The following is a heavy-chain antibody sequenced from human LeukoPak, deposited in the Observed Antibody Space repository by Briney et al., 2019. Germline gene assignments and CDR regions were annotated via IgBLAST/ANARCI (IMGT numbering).Heavy chain of an antibody. CDR2: INHSGST. D-gene: IGHD6-13*01. CDR1: GGSFCGYY. Sequence: SETLSLTCAVYGGSFCGYYWSWIRLPPGKGLEWIGEINHSGSTNYNPSLKSRATISVDTSKNQFSLKLSSVTAADTAVYYCADRGEQQLVTGGYWGQGTLVTVSS. V-gene: IGHV4-34*01. CDR3: ADRGEQQLVTGGY. J-gene: IGHJ4*02.